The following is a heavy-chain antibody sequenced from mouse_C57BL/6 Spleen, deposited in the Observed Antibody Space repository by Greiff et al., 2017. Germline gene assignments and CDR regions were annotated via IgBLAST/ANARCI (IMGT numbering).Heavy chain of an antibody. Sequence: ESGPGLVKPSQSLSLTCSVTGYSITSGYYWNWIRQFPGNKLEWMGYISYDGSNNYNPSLKNRISITRDTSKNQFFLKLNSVTTEDTATYYCARGIYDGYLYAMDYWGQGTSVTVSS. J-gene: IGHJ4*01. V-gene: IGHV3-6*01. CDR3: ARGIYDGYLYAMDY. D-gene: IGHD2-3*01. CDR2: ISYDGSN. CDR1: GYSITSGYY.